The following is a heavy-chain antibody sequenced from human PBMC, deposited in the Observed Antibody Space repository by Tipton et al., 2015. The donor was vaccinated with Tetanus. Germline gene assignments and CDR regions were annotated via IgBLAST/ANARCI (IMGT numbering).Heavy chain of an antibody. CDR3: ARNVYTVTNDAFDI. CDR2: IHQSCLD. Sequence: LRLSCTVSGDSVSTGNFYWSWLRQPPGKGLEWIAFIHQSCLDFSKPSLKSRVSISIDTSQIQFSRMLTSVTAADTAVYFCARNVYTVTNDAFDIWGHGTLVNVSS. D-gene: IGHD4-11*01. J-gene: IGHJ3*02. CDR1: GDSVSTGNFY. V-gene: IGHV4-30-4*01.